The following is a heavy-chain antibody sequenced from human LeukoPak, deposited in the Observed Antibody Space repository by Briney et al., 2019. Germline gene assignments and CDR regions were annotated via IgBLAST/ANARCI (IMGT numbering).Heavy chain of an antibody. Sequence: GGSLRLSCAASGFTFRSHDMSWVRQAPGKGLEWVSGISSSGGSTFYADSVKGRFTISRDNSKNTLYLQMSGRRVEDTAVYYCVREGPRGLAFDIWGQGTMVTVSS. D-gene: IGHD3/OR15-3a*01. J-gene: IGHJ3*02. CDR3: VREGPRGLAFDI. V-gene: IGHV3-23*01. CDR1: GFTFRSHD. CDR2: ISSSGGST.